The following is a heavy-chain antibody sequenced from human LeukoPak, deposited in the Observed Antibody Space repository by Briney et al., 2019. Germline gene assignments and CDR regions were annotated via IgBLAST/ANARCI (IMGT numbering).Heavy chain of an antibody. CDR3: ARGRDILTGYHY. CDR1: GYTFTAYY. CDR2: INPNSGGT. D-gene: IGHD3-9*01. Sequence: ASVKVSCKASGYTFTAYYMHWVRQAPGQGLEWMGWINPNSGGTNTSQKFQDRVTLTRDTSINTAYMELSSLRSDDTAVYYCARGRDILTGYHYWGQGTLVTVSS. J-gene: IGHJ4*02. V-gene: IGHV1-2*02.